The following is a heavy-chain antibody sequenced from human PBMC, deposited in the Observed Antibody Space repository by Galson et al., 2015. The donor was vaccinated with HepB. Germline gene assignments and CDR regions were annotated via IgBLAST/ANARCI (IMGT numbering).Heavy chain of an antibody. D-gene: IGHD3-10*01. CDR3: VKAGSGWFGEY. J-gene: IGHJ4*02. CDR2: IRYDGSNK. V-gene: IGHV3-30*02. Sequence: SLRLSCAASGFTFSSYVMYWVRQAPGKGLEWVALIRYDGSNKYYADSVKGRFTISRDNSENTLYLQVNSLRGEDTAVYYCVKAGSGWFGEYWGQGTLVTVSS. CDR1: GFTFSSYV.